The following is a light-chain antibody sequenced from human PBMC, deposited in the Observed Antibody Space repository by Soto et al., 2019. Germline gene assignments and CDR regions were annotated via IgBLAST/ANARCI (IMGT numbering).Light chain of an antibody. CDR2: QAS. CDR1: RSLQTW. CDR3: QQYTCLWT. V-gene: IGKV1-5*03. J-gene: IGKJ1*01. Sequence: IQMTPSPSTLPPSEGDRATFTCRASRSLQTWLAWYQQKPGKVPKLLIYQASSLQNGVPARFIGSGSGTEFTLTISSLQPDDVATYYCQQYTCLWTFGPGTKVDI.